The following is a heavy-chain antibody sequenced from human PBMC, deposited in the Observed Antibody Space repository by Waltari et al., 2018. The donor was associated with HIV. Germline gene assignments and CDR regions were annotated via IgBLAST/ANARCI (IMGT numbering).Heavy chain of an antibody. D-gene: IGHD6-13*01. CDR3: ARDLGSSSWYNYYYGMDV. CDR1: GFTLSRTS. V-gene: IGHV3-53*01. CDR2: IYRGGNT. Sequence: EVQLVQSGGGLIQPAGSPRLSCPAPGFTLSRTSIGVFRQAPGKGLEWVSVIYRGGNTYYADSVKGRFTISRDNSKNTLYLQLNSLRAEDSAVYYCARDLGSSSWYNYYYGMDVWGQGTTVTVSS. J-gene: IGHJ6*02.